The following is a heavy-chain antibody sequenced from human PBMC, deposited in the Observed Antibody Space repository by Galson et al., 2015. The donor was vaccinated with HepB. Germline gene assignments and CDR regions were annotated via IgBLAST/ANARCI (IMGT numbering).Heavy chain of an antibody. CDR2: FSGYDGST. CDR3: ARDSRLELRLNNYFSYGMDV. CDR1: GYSFSNYG. D-gene: IGHD1-7*01. J-gene: IGHJ6*02. V-gene: IGHV1-18*01. Sequence: SVKVSCKASGYSFSNYGLSWIRQAPGPGLEWLGWFSGYDGSTNYAQKFQGRVTMTVDASTGTAYLELRNLRSDDTAVYYCARDSRLELRLNNYFSYGMDVWGQGSAVTVSS.